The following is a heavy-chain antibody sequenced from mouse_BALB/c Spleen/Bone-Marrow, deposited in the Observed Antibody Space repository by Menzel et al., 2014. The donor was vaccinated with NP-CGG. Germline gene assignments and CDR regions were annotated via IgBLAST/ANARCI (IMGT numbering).Heavy chain of an antibody. CDR1: GYTFTSYW. CDR3: TREVRWYAMDY. CDR2: IYPGSGST. Sequence: LKQSGSELVRPGASVKLSCKASGYTFTSYWMHWVKQRPGQGLEWIGNIYPGSGSTNYDEKFKSKATLTVDTSSSTAYMQLSSLTSEDSAVYYCTREVRWYAMDYWGQGTSVTVSS. V-gene: IGHV1S22*01. J-gene: IGHJ4*01. D-gene: IGHD2-14*01.